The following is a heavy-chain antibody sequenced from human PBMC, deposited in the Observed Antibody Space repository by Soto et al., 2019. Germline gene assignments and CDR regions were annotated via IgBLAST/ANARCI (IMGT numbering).Heavy chain of an antibody. CDR1: GFTFSSYW. D-gene: IGHD2-2*01. Sequence: GGSLRLSCAASGFTFSSYWRNWVRQAPGKGLEWVANIKQDGSEKYYVDSVKGRFTISRDNAKNSLYLQMNSLRAEDTAVYYCARNPNIVLVPAALRSYYYYYGMDVWGQGTTVTVSS. CDR3: ARNPNIVLVPAALRSYYYYYGMDV. CDR2: IKQDGSEK. V-gene: IGHV3-7*01. J-gene: IGHJ6*02.